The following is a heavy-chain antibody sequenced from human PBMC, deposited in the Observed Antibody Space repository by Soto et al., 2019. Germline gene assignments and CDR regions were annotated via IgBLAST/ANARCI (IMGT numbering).Heavy chain of an antibody. J-gene: IGHJ4*02. CDR3: ARDVSCGWYGYFDY. CDR1: GFTFSSYS. D-gene: IGHD6-19*01. Sequence: EVQLVESGGGLVKPGGSLRLSCAASGFTFSSYSMNWVRQAPGKGLEWVSSISSSSSYIYYADSVKGRFTISRDNAKKSLYLQMNSLRAEDTAVYYCARDVSCGWYGYFDYWGQGTLVTVSS. V-gene: IGHV3-21*01. CDR2: ISSSSSYI.